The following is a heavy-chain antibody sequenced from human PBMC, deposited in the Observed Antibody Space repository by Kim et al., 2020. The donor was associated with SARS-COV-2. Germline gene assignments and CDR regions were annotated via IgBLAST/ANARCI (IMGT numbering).Heavy chain of an antibody. Sequence: SETLSLTCTVSGGSVSSGSYHWSWIRQPPGKGLEWIGYIYYSGSTNYNPSLKSRVTISVDTSKNQFSLKLSSVTAADTAVYYCARYEQQLVRLYFDYWG. D-gene: IGHD6-13*01. J-gene: IGHJ4*01. CDR2: IYYSGST. CDR3: ARYEQQLVRLYFDY. V-gene: IGHV4-61*01. CDR1: GGSVSSGSYH.